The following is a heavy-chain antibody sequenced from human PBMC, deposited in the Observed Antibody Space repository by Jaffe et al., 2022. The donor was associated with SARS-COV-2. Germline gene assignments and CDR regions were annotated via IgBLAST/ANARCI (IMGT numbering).Heavy chain of an antibody. CDR3: ATRTGTGSYYGAFDI. CDR2: IYYSGFT. J-gene: IGHJ3*02. CDR1: GGSISSGDYY. V-gene: IGHV4-31*03. D-gene: IGHD3-10*01. Sequence: QVQLQESGPGLVKPSQTLSLICTVSGGSISSGDYYWSWIRQHPGKGLEWIGYIYYSGFTSYNPSLESRVSISVDRSNNQFSLNVGSVTAADSAVYYCATRTGTGSYYGAFDIWGQGTMVTVSS.